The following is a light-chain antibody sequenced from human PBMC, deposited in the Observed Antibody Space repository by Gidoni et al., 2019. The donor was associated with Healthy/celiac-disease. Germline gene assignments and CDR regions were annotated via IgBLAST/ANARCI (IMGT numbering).Light chain of an antibody. CDR2: DVS. CDR1: SSDVCGYNY. CDR3: SSYTSSSTVV. J-gene: IGLJ2*01. V-gene: IGLV2-14*01. Sequence: SALTQPASGSGSPGQSITISCTGTSSDVCGYNYVSWYQQHPGKAPKLMIYDVSNRPSGVSNRFSGSKSGNTASLTISGLQAEDEADYYCSSYTSSSTVVFGGGTKLTVL.